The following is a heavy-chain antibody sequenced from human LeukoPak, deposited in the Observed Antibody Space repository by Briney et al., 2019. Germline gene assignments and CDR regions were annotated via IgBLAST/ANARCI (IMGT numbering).Heavy chain of an antibody. Sequence: PSETLSLTCTVSGGSISSVSYYWSWIREPAGKGLEWIGRIYTSGTTHYNPSLKSRVTMSVDTSKNQFSLKLSSVTAADTAVYYCARLSTVTTSFDYWGQGTLVTVSS. J-gene: IGHJ4*02. V-gene: IGHV4-61*02. CDR1: GGSISSVSYY. CDR3: ARLSTVTTSFDY. CDR2: IYTSGTT. D-gene: IGHD4-17*01.